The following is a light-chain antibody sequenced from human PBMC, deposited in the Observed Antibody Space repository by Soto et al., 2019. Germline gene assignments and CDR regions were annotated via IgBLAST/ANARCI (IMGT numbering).Light chain of an antibody. CDR2: DVT. CDR1: SSDVGGYNY. CDR3: TSCTSSSSYV. V-gene: IGLV2-14*01. J-gene: IGLJ1*01. Sequence: QSALTQPASVSGSPGQSITIYCSGTSSDVGGYNYVSWFQQHPDKVPKLMIYDVTNRPSGISNRFSGSKSGNTASLTSSGLQAEDDADYYCTSCTSSSSYVFGTGTKLTVL.